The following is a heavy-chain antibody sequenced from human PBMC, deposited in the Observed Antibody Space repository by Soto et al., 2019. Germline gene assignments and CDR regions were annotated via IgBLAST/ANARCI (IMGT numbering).Heavy chain of an antibody. V-gene: IGHV4-31*11. CDR3: ARDFERSAIGP. D-gene: IGHD3-9*01. J-gene: IGHJ5*02. Sequence: SGTLSLTCVVSGAYISCADSDWFWIRKPPGKGLEWIGYIAYSGDTYYNPSLRRRVTISADRSENKFSLTLKSVTAADTAVYFCARDFERSAIGPWGQGTSVTVSS. CDR1: GAYISCADSD. CDR2: IAYSGDT.